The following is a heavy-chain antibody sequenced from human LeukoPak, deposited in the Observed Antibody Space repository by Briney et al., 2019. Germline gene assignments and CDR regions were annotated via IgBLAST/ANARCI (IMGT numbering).Heavy chain of an antibody. CDR2: ISGSGGST. Sequence: PGGSLRLSCAASGFTFSSYAMSWVRQAPGKGLEWVSAISGSGGSTYYADSVKGRFTISRDNSKNTLYLQMNSLRAEDTAVYYCARDFREMTLFRDPMDVWGQGTTVTVSS. J-gene: IGHJ6*02. CDR3: ARDFREMTLFRDPMDV. V-gene: IGHV3-23*01. D-gene: IGHD5-24*01. CDR1: GFTFSSYA.